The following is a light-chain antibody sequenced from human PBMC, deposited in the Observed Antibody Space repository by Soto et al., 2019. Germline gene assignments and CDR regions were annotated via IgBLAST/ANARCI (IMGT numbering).Light chain of an antibody. CDR1: SGSVSILSY. V-gene: IGLV8-61*01. Sequence: QAVVTQEPSFSVSPGGTVTLTCGLTSGSVSILSYPSWYQQTPGQAPRTLIYSTNTRSSGVPDRFSGSILGTKAALTIAGAQAEDDSHYYCAFSLESGNMVFGGGTQLTVL. CDR2: STN. J-gene: IGLJ3*02. CDR3: AFSLESGNMV.